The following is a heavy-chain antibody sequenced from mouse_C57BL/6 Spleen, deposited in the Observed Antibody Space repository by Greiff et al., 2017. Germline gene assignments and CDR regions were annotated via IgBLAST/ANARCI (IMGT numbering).Heavy chain of an antibody. Sequence: VQLQQSGTVLARPGASVKMSCKTSGYTFTSYWMHWVKQRPGQGLEWIGAIYPGNSDTSYNQKFKGKAKLTAVTSDSTAYMELSSLTNEDSAVYYCTRSDYGNLFAYWGQGTLVTVSA. CDR1: GYTFTSYW. CDR3: TRSDYGNLFAY. CDR2: IYPGNSDT. D-gene: IGHD2-1*01. J-gene: IGHJ3*01. V-gene: IGHV1-5*01.